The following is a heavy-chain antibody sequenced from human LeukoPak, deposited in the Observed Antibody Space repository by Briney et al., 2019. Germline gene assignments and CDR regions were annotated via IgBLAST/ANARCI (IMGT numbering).Heavy chain of an antibody. CDR2: SNSDGSST. CDR3: ARDFVGGLGGFDI. V-gene: IGHV3-74*01. D-gene: IGHD2-15*01. J-gene: IGHJ3*02. CDR1: GFTFRSYW. Sequence: PWGSLRLSCVVSGFTFRSYWMHWVRQVPGKGLVWVSRSNSDGSSTNYADSVKGRFTISRDNAKNTLYLQMNSLRAEDTAVYYCARDFVGGLGGFDIWGQGAMVTVSS.